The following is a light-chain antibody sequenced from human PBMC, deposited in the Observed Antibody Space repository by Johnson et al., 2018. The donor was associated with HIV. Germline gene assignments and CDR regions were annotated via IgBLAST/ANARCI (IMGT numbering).Light chain of an antibody. V-gene: IGLV1-51*01. J-gene: IGLJ1*01. Sequence: QSVLRQPPSVSAAPGQKVTISCSGSSSNIGNNYVSWHQKLPGAAPKVLIYDHNKRPSGIPDGISGSKSGTSATLGITGLPSGAEADYYCGTWDCSLSACYVFGTGTKVTVL. CDR2: DHN. CDR3: GTWDCSLSACYV. CDR1: SSNIGNNY.